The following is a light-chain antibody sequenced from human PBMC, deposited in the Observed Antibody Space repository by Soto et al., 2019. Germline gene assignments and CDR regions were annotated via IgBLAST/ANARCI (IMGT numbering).Light chain of an antibody. CDR3: QQSYSTPT. CDR2: AAS. Sequence: DIQMTQSPSSLSASVGDRVTITCRASQSISSYLNWYQQKPGKAPKLLINAASSLQSGVPSRFIGSRSGTDFTLTISSLQPEDFATYYCQQSYSTPTFGGGTKVEI. CDR1: QSISSY. J-gene: IGKJ4*01. V-gene: IGKV1-39*01.